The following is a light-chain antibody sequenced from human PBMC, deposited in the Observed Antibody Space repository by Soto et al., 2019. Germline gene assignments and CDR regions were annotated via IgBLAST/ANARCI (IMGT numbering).Light chain of an antibody. CDR3: QQYGSSLLT. CDR1: QSVRNN. V-gene: IGKV3-20*01. J-gene: IGKJ4*01. CDR2: GTS. Sequence: DIVMTQSPATLSVSPGERATLSCRASQSVRNNLAWYQQRPGQAPRLLIYGTSSRATGIPDRFSGSGSGTDFTLTISRLDPEDFAVYYCQQYGSSLLTFGGGTKVNIK.